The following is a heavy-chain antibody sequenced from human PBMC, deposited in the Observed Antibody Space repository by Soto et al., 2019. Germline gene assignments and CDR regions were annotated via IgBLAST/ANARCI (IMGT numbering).Heavy chain of an antibody. Sequence: QVQLQESGPGLVKPSETLSLTCTVSGGSISSYYWSWIRQPPGKGLEWLGYIYYSGSTHYNPSLKRRVTISVDTSKNQFSLKLSSVTAADTAVYYCARRYGGNFDYWGQGTLVTVSS. CDR2: IYYSGST. V-gene: IGHV4-59*01. CDR3: ARRYGGNFDY. J-gene: IGHJ4*02. D-gene: IGHD1-26*01. CDR1: GGSISSYY.